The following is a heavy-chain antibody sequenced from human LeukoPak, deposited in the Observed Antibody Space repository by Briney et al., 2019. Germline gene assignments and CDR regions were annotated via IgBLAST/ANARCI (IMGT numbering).Heavy chain of an antibody. V-gene: IGHV1-69*02. CDR2: IIPILGIA. D-gene: IGHD2-2*01. Sequence: SVKVSCKASGGTFSSYTISWVRQAPGQGLEWMGRIIPILGIANYAQKFQGRVTITADKSTSTAYMELSSLRSEDTAVYYCASGYCSSTSCNAFDIWGQGTMVTVSS. CDR3: ASGYCSSTSCNAFDI. J-gene: IGHJ3*02. CDR1: GGTFSSYT.